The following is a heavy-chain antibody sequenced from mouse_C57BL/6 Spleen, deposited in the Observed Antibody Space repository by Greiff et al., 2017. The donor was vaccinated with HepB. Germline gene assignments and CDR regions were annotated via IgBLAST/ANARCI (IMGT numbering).Heavy chain of an antibody. CDR1: GFTFSSYA. CDR3: ARDDGYYLYAMDY. D-gene: IGHD2-3*01. Sequence: EVNVVESGGGLVKPGGSLKLSCAASGFTFSSYAMSWVRQTPEKRLEWVATISDGGSYTYYPDNVKGRFTISRDNAKNNLYLQMSHLKSEDTAMYYCARDDGYYLYAMDYWGQGTSVTVSS. J-gene: IGHJ4*01. CDR2: ISDGGSYT. V-gene: IGHV5-4*01.